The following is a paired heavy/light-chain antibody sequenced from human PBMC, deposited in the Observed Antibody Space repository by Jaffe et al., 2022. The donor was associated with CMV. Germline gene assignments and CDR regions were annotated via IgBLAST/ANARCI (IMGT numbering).Heavy chain of an antibody. CDR3: ARHGGPYNWSGFDH. Sequence: QLQLQESGPGLVKPSETLSLTCTVSGGSITSSDYYWGWVRQPPGKGLEWIESIYYSGSTYYNPSLKSRVSISVDTSKNQFSLKLSSVTAADTAVYYCARHGGPYNWSGFDHWGQGTLVTVSS. D-gene: IGHD3-3*01. CDR2: IYYSGST. V-gene: IGHV4-39*01. CDR1: GGSITSSDYY. J-gene: IGHJ4*02.
Light chain of an antibody. J-gene: IGLJ3*02. V-gene: IGLV2-18*02. CDR3: SSYTGSTTLGV. Sequence: QSALTQPPSVSGSPGQSVTISCTGTSSDVGSYNRVSWYQQPPGTAPKLVIYEVSNRPSGVPDRFSGSKSGNTASLTISGLQAEDDIDHCCSSYTGSTTLGVFGGGTKLTVL. CDR1: SSDVGSYNR. CDR2: EVS.